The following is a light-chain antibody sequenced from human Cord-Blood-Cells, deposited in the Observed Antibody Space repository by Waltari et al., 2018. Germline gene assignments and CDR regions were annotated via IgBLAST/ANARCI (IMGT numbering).Light chain of an antibody. V-gene: IGLV2-23*01. CDR1: SSVVGSYNL. J-gene: IGLJ1*01. CDR2: EGS. CDR3: CSYAGSSAYV. Sequence: QSALTQPASVSGSPGQSLTFSCTGTSSVVGSYNLVSWYQQHPGKAPKLMIYEGSKRPSGVSNRFSGSKSGNTASLTISGLQAEDEADYYCCSYAGSSAYVFGTGTKVTVL.